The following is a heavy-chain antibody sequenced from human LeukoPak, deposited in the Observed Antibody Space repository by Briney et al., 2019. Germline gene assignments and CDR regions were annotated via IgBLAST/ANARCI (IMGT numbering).Heavy chain of an antibody. V-gene: IGHV4-59*12. D-gene: IGHD3-22*01. CDR2: IYYSKST. CDR3: ARDVSYYDSSGYSVTILDY. CDR1: GGSIGSYY. Sequence: SETLSLTCTVSGGSIGSYYWSWFRQPPGKGLEWIGYIYYSKSTNYNPSLKSRVTMSVDTSKNQFSLKLSSVTAADTAVYYCARDVSYYDSSGYSVTILDYWGQGTLVTVSS. J-gene: IGHJ4*02.